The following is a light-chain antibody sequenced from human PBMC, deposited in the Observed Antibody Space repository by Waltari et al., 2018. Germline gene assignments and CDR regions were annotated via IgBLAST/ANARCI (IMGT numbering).Light chain of an antibody. V-gene: IGKV1-39*01. Sequence: DIQMTQSPSSLSASLGYRITITCRASQSIVRYLHWYQQKPGKAPKLLISAASSLQSGVPSRFSGSGSGTDFTLTISSLQPEDFATYYCQQTYSTLGTFGQGTKVEIK. CDR3: QQTYSTLGT. J-gene: IGKJ1*01. CDR1: QSIVRY. CDR2: AAS.